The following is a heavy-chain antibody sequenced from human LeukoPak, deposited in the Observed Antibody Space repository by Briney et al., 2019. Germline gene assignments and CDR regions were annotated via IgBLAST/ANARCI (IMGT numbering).Heavy chain of an antibody. D-gene: IGHD2-2*01. V-gene: IGHV4-30-4*01. CDR3: AREARQDIVVVPAAMCVCPWFDS. CDR2: IYYSGST. CDR1: GCSISSGDYY. Sequence: SETLSLTCTVSGCSISSGDYYWSWIRQPPGKGREWIAYIYYSGSTYYNPSIKSIVTVSVDTSKNKFSLKLSSVTAADTAVYYCAREARQDIVVVPAAMCVCPWFDSWGRGILVTVSS. J-gene: IGHJ5*01.